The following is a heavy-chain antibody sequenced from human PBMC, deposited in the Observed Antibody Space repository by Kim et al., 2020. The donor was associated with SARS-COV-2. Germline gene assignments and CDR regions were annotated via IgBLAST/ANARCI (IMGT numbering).Heavy chain of an antibody. J-gene: IGHJ4*02. CDR1: GGSISSSSYY. CDR2: IYYSGST. D-gene: IGHD3-10*01. Sequence: SETLSLTCTVSGGSISSSSYYWGWIRQPPGKGLEWIGSIYYSGSTYYNPSLKSRVTISVDTSKNQFSLKLSSVTAADTAVYYCARQVVWFGELYYFDYWGQGTLVTVSS. V-gene: IGHV4-39*01. CDR3: ARQVVWFGELYYFDY.